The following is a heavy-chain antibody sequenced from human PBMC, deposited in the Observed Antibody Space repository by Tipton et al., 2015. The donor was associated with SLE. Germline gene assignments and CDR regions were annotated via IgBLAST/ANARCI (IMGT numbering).Heavy chain of an antibody. V-gene: IGHV4-34*01. D-gene: IGHD3-10*01. Sequence: TLSLTCAVYGGSFSGYYWSWIRQPPGKGLEWIGEINHSGSTNYNPSLKSRVTISVDTSKNQFSLKLSSVTAADTAVYYWARGRGATMVRGVISYYYYYYYMDVWGKGTTVTVSS. J-gene: IGHJ6*03. CDR3: ARGRGATMVRGVISYYYYYYYMDV. CDR1: GGSFSGYY. CDR2: INHSGST.